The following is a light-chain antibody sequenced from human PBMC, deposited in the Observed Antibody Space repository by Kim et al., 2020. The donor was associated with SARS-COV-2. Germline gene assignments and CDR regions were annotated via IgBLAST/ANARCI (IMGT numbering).Light chain of an antibody. CDR3: QQYNNWRWT. Sequence: SPGERVTLSCRASQSVSSNLAWYQQRPGQAPRLLIYGAFTRATGIPARFSGSGSGTEFTLTISSLQSEDFALYYCQQYNNWRWTFGQGTKVDIK. CDR2: GAF. J-gene: IGKJ1*01. V-gene: IGKV3-15*01. CDR1: QSVSSN.